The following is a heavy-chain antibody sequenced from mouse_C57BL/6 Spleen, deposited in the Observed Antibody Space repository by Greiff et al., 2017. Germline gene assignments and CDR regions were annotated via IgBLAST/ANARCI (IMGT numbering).Heavy chain of an antibody. V-gene: IGHV1-80*01. CDR3: ARGYGSSYYFDY. CDR2: IYPGDGDT. Sequence: QVQLQQSGAELVKPGASVKISCKASGYAFSSYWMNWVKQRPGKGLEWIGQIYPGDGDTNYNGKFKGKATLTADKSSSTAYMQLSSLTSEDSAVYFCARGYGSSYYFDYWGQGTTLTVSS. J-gene: IGHJ2*01. D-gene: IGHD1-1*01. CDR1: GYAFSSYW.